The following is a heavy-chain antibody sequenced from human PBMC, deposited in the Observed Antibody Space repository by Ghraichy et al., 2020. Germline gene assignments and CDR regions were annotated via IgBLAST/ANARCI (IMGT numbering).Heavy chain of an antibody. CDR2: ISSSSSYI. CDR1: GFTFSSYS. V-gene: IGHV3-21*01. CDR3: ARDYYDSSGYFRDDAFDI. D-gene: IGHD3-22*01. Sequence: GGSLRLSCAASGFTFSSYSMNWVRQAPGKGLEWVSSISSSSSYIYYADSVKGRFTISRDNAKNSLYLQMNSLRAEDTAVYYCARDYYDSSGYFRDDAFDIWGQGTMVTVSS. J-gene: IGHJ3*02.